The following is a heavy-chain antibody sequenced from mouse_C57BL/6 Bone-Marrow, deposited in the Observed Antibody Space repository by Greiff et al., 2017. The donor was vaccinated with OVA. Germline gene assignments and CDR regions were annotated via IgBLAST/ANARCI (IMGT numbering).Heavy chain of an antibody. V-gene: IGHV5-6*01. Sequence: EVKLMESGGDLVKPGGSLKLSCAASGFTFSSYGMSWVRQTPDKRLEWVATISSGGSYTYYPDSVKGRFTISRDNAKNTLYLQMSSLKSEDTAMYYCARQTALAWFAYWGQGTLVTVSA. D-gene: IGHD3-2*01. CDR1: GFTFSSYG. J-gene: IGHJ3*01. CDR2: ISSGGSYT. CDR3: ARQTALAWFAY.